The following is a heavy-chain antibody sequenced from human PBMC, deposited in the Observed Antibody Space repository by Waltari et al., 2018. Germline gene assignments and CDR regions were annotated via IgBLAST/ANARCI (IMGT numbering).Heavy chain of an antibody. V-gene: IGHV1-46*01. CDR1: GYTFTSYY. CDR2: NNPSSGNT. D-gene: IGHD3-9*01. CDR3: ARDLSGVISFYMDV. J-gene: IGHJ6*03. Sequence: QVQLVQSGAEVKKPGASVKVSCKASGYTFTSYYMHWLRQAPGQGLEWMVINNPSSGNTSYAQKFQGRVTITRDTPTSTSYMDLSSLISEDTAVYYCARDLSGVISFYMDVWGKGTTVTVSS.